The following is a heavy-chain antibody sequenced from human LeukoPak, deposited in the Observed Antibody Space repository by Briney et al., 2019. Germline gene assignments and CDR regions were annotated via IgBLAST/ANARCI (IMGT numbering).Heavy chain of an antibody. D-gene: IGHD4-17*01. J-gene: IGHJ4*02. CDR1: GFIFDDYG. CDR3: ARVPPDDYGDYYYFDY. V-gene: IGHV3-20*04. Sequence: GGSLRLSCAASGFIFDDYGIHWVRQAPGKGLEWVSGINWNGGHTNYADSVKGRFTISRDNAKNSLYLQMNSLRAEDTALYYCARVPPDDYGDYYYFDYWGQGTLVTVSS. CDR2: INWNGGHT.